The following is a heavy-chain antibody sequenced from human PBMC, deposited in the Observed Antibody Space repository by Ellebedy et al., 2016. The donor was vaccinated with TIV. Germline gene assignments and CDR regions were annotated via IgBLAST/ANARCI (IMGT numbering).Heavy chain of an antibody. J-gene: IGHJ6*02. Sequence: PGGSLRLPCAAPGFTFGSHDMHWVRQATGKDLEWISAIGTAGDTYYSGSVKGRFTISRENAKNSLYLQMNSLKSGDTAVYYCARASNDLDVWGQGTTVTVFS. D-gene: IGHD3-3*01. CDR3: ARASNDLDV. V-gene: IGHV3-13*01. CDR1: GFTFGSHD. CDR2: IGTAGDT.